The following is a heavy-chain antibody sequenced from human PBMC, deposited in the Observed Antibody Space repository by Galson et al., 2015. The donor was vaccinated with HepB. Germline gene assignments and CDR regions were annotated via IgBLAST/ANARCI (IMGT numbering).Heavy chain of an antibody. CDR2: IKHDGSEK. CDR3: ARDGSFGHYYYYYGMDV. V-gene: IGHV3-7*01. Sequence: SLRLSCAASGFIFSSYWMSWVRQAPGKGLEWVANIKHDGSEKYYVDSVKGRFTISRDNAKNSLYLQMNSLRAEDTAVYYCARDGSFGHYYYYYGMDVWGQGTTVAVSS. D-gene: IGHD3-10*01. J-gene: IGHJ6*02. CDR1: GFIFSSYW.